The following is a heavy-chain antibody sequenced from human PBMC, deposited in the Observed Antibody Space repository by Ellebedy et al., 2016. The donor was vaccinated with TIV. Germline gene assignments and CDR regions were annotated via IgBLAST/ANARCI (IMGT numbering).Heavy chain of an antibody. V-gene: IGHV4-61*01. CDR3: ASSLTMLRGGMDV. CDR2: IYYSGST. J-gene: IGHJ6*02. Sequence: MPGGSLRLSCTVSGGYFTSSSYYWGWIRQPPGKGLEWIGYIYYSGSTNYNPSLKSRVTISVDTSKNQFSLKLSSVTAADTAVYHCASSLTMLRGGMDVWGQGTTVTVSS. CDR1: GGYFTSSSYY. D-gene: IGHD3-10*01.